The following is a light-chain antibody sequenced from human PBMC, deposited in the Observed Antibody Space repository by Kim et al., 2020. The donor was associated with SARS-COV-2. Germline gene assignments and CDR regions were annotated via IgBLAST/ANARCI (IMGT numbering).Light chain of an antibody. Sequence: GQTVRITCQGDSLRSYYASWYQQKPGQAPVLVIYGKNNRPSGIPDRCSGSSSGNTASLTITGAQAEDEADYYCNSRDSSGNHVVFGGGTKLTVL. CDR1: SLRSYY. V-gene: IGLV3-19*01. CDR3: NSRDSSGNHVV. J-gene: IGLJ2*01. CDR2: GKN.